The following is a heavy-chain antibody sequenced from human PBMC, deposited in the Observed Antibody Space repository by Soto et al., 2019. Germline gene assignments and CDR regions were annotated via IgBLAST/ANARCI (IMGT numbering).Heavy chain of an antibody. CDR1: GFTFNTYA. J-gene: IGHJ4*02. CDR2: IGSDGTAI. D-gene: IGHD6-19*01. CDR3: AKPGLTVAGTRYFDR. Sequence: EVQLLESGGGLVQPGGSLRLSCAASGFTFNTYAMSWVRQAPGTGLEWVSAIGSDGTAIQYADSVKGRFTISKDNSKDTLYLQMNSLRAEDTAVYYCAKPGLTVAGTRYFDRWGQGTLVTVSS. V-gene: IGHV3-23*05.